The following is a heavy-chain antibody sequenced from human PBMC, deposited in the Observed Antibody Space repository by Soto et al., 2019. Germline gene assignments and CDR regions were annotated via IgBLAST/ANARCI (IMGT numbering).Heavy chain of an antibody. CDR3: ATTGPY. CDR2: IWFDGCNK. CDR1: GFTFSSYG. V-gene: IGHV3-33*01. Sequence: QVQLVESGGGVVQPGRSLRLSCAASGFTFSSYGMHWVRQAPGKGLAWVAVIWFDGCNKFYADSVKGRFTISRDNSKNTVSLQMNSLRDEDSAAYYCATTGPYWGQGTLVTVSS. J-gene: IGHJ4*02.